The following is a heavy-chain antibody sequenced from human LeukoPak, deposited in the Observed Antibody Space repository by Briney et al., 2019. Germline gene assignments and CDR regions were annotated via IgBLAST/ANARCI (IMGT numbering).Heavy chain of an antibody. CDR2: IYYSGST. Sequence: SETLSLTCTVSGGSISSSSYYWGWIRQPPGKGLEWIGSIYYSGSTYYNPSLKSRVTISVDTSKNQFSLKLSSVTAADTAVYYCARITMVRGVRSSRWFDPWGQGTLVTVSS. V-gene: IGHV4-39*07. D-gene: IGHD3-10*01. CDR3: ARITMVRGVRSSRWFDP. J-gene: IGHJ5*02. CDR1: GGSISSSSYY.